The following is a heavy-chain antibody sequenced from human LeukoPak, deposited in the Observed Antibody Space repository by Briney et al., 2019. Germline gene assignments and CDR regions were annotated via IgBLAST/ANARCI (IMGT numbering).Heavy chain of an antibody. CDR3: VKDLGRYRNNCFDY. CDR1: GFTFSSYA. V-gene: IGHV3-23*01. CDR2: ISGSGGGT. J-gene: IGHJ4*02. D-gene: IGHD1-26*01. Sequence: GGSLRLSCAASGFTFSSYAMSWVRQAPEKGLEWVSTISGSGGGTYYADSVKGRSTISRDDSKNTLYLRMNSLRAEDTAVYYCVKDLGRYRNNCFDYWGQGTLVTVSS.